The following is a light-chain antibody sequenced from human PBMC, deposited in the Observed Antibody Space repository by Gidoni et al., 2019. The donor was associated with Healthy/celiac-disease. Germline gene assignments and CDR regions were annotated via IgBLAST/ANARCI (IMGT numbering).Light chain of an antibody. CDR2: WAS. Sequence: DIVMTLSPDSLAVSLGERATINCKSSQSVLYSSNNKNYLAWYQQKPGQPPKLLIYWASTRESGVPDRCSGSGSGTDFTLTISSLQTEDVAVYYCQQYYSTLRTFGQGTKVEIK. J-gene: IGKJ1*01. CDR1: QSVLYSSNNKNY. V-gene: IGKV4-1*01. CDR3: QQYYSTLRT.